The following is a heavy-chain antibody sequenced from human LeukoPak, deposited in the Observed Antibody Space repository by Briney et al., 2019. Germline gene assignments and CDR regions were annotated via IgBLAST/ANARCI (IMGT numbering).Heavy chain of an antibody. J-gene: IGHJ4*02. CDR3: ARDDGYSSGWYRTYYFDY. D-gene: IGHD6-19*01. Sequence: ASVKVSCKASGYTFTSYYMHWVRQAPGQGLEWMGIINPSGGSTRYAQKFQGRVTMTRDTSTSTVYMELSSLRSEDTAVYYCARDDGYSSGWYRTYYFDYWGQGTLVTVSS. CDR2: INPSGGST. V-gene: IGHV1-46*01. CDR1: GYTFTSYY.